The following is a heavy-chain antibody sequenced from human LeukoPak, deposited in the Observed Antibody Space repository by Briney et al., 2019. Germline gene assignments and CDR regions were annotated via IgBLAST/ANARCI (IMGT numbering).Heavy chain of an antibody. D-gene: IGHD1-26*01. J-gene: IGHJ4*02. V-gene: IGHV4-61*02. CDR1: GGSISSGSYY. Sequence: SETLSLTCTVSGGSISSGSYYWSWIRQPAGKGLEWIGRIYTSGSTNYNPSLKSRVTISVDTSKSQFSLKLSSVTAADTAVYYCARAGIAGPKFDYWGQGTLVTVSS. CDR3: ARAGIAGPKFDY. CDR2: IYTSGST.